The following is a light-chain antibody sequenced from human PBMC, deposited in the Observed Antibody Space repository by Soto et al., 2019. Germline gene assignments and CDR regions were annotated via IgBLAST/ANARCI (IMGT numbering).Light chain of an antibody. J-gene: IGKJ4*01. CDR1: QSVSSW. CDR2: DAS. Sequence: DNQMTQSPSTLSASVGDRVTITCRASQSVSSWLAWYQQKPGKAPKLLIYDASSLESGVPSRFSGSGSGTEFTLTISSLQPDDFASYHCQQYNTYFLTFGGGTKVEIK. V-gene: IGKV1-5*01. CDR3: QQYNTYFLT.